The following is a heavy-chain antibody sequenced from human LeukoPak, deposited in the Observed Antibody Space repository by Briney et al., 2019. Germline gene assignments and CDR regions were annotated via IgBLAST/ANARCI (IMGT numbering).Heavy chain of an antibody. CDR2: IYYSGGT. D-gene: IGHD2-15*01. J-gene: IGHJ6*02. CDR1: GGSISSYY. V-gene: IGHV4-59*08. CDR3: ARSGCSGGSCYSTLGYYYYGMDV. Sequence: SETLSLTCTVSGGSISSYYWSWIRQPPGKGLEWIGYIYYSGGTKYNPSLKSRVTISVDTSKNQFSLKLSSVTAADTAVYYCARSGCSGGSCYSTLGYYYYGMDVWGQGTTVTVPS.